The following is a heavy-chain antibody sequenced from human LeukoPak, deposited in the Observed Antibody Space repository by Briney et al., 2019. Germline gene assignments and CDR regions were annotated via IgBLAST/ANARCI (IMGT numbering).Heavy chain of an antibody. CDR2: MYYSGST. CDR3: ATGDLWFGELLSPPYYFDY. Sequence: SETLSLTCSVSGGSINSYYWSWIRQPPGKGLEWIGYMYYSGSTYYNPSLKSRVTISVDTSKNQFSLKLSSVTAADTAVYYCATGDLWFGELLSPPYYFDYWGQGTLVTVSS. J-gene: IGHJ4*02. V-gene: IGHV4-59*12. CDR1: GGSINSYY. D-gene: IGHD3-10*01.